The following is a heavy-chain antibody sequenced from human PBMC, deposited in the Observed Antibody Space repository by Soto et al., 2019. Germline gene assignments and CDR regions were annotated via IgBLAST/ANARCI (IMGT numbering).Heavy chain of an antibody. J-gene: IGHJ4*02. CDR2: ISAYNVNT. V-gene: IGHV1-18*01. CDR1: GYTFTRYG. CDR3: ARDSGGYSDFDF. Sequence: ASVKVSCKGSGYTFTRYGISWGGQAPGKGVEWMGWISAYNVNTNYAQKLQGRVTMTTATSTSTAYMELRSLRSDDTPFFSCARDSGGYSDFDFWGQGTLVTVSS. D-gene: IGHD5-12*01.